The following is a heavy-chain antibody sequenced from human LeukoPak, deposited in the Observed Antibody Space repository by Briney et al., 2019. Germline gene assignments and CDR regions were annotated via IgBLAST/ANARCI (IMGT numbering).Heavy chain of an antibody. CDR3: ARVGCSGGSCYPDY. D-gene: IGHD2-15*01. V-gene: IGHV4-59*01. J-gene: IGHJ4*02. CDR2: IHYSGDI. CDR1: GGSINNYY. Sequence: SETLSLTCTVSGGSINNYYWNWIRQPPGKGLEWIGYIHYSGDINYNPSLKSRVTISAYTSKNQPSLKLSSVTAADTAVYYCARVGCSGGSCYPDYWGQGTLVTVSS.